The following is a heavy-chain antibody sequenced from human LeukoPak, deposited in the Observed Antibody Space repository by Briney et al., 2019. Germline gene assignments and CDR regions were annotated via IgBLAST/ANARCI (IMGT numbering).Heavy chain of an antibody. Sequence: QAGGSLRLSCAASGFTFDDYAMHWVRQAPGKGLEWVSGISWNSGSIGYADSVKGRFTISRDNAKSSLYLQMNSLRAEDTAVYYCARSPDGFDYWGQGTLVTVSS. V-gene: IGHV3-9*01. CDR2: ISWNSGSI. CDR1: GFTFDDYA. CDR3: ARSPDGFDY. J-gene: IGHJ4*02. D-gene: IGHD2-8*01.